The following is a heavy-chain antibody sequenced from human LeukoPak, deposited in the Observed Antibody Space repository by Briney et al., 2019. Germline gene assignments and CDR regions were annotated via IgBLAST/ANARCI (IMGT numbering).Heavy chain of an antibody. J-gene: IGHJ5*02. CDR2: IKGSSDTI. D-gene: IGHD4/OR15-4a*01. CDR1: GFIFNNYG. V-gene: IGHV3-48*01. Sequence: PGGSLGLSCTASGFIFNNYGMNWVRQAPGKGLEWISYIKGSSDTIHYADSVKGRFTISRDNAKNTLSLQMTSLRAEDTAIYYCVRGQGAHDNWFGPWGQGTLVTVAS. CDR3: VRGQGAHDNWFGP.